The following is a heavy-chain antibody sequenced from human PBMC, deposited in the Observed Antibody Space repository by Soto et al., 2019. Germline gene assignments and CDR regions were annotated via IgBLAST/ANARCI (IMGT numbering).Heavy chain of an antibody. V-gene: IGHV1-18*01. CDR2: ISAYNGNT. Sequence: GASVKVSCKASCFTFTSHGISWVRQAPGQGLEGMGWISAYNGNTNYAQKLQGRVTMTTDTSTSTAYMELRSLRSDDTAVYYCAGVAVAASVGFDPWGQGTLVTVSS. J-gene: IGHJ5*02. CDR3: AGVAVAASVGFDP. D-gene: IGHD6-19*01. CDR1: CFTFTSHG.